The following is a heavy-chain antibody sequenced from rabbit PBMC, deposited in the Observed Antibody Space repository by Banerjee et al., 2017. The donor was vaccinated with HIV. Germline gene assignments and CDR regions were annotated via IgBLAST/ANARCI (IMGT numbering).Heavy chain of an antibody. D-gene: IGHD4-1*01. J-gene: IGHJ4*01. CDR1: GFDFSSNS. Sequence: QEQLEESGGDLVKPGASLTLTCTASGFDFSSNSMCWVRQAPGKGLEWIGCVYAVDGSTDYATWVNGRFTISKASSTTVTLQMTSLTAADTATYFCMRYGTGWGDNLWGPGTLVTVS. V-gene: IGHV1S45*01. CDR2: VYAVDGST. CDR3: MRYGTGWGDNL.